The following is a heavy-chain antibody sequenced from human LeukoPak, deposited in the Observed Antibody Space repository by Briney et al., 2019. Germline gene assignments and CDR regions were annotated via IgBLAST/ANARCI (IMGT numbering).Heavy chain of an antibody. J-gene: IGHJ5*01. CDR3: TREDWDFDS. CDR1: GFIFRQYA. Sequence: GGSLRLSCAAAGFIFRQYAIDWVRQAPGKGLEWVACIRFDGSKYGDSVKGRFTISRDNSNNMAYLEMDSLRKEDTAVYYCTREDWDFDSWGQGTLVTVSS. V-gene: IGHV3-30*02. CDR2: IRFDGS. D-gene: IGHD3/OR15-3a*01.